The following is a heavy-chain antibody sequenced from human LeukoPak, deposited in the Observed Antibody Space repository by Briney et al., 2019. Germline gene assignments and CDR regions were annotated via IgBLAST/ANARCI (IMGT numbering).Heavy chain of an antibody. V-gene: IGHV3-7*01. D-gene: IGHD3-22*01. Sequence: GGSLRLSCTASAITFSNSWMSWVRQAPGKGLEWVANIKQDGSETKYVDSVKGRFTISRDNAKNSLFLQVNSLRGEDTAIYYCARDPGAKYYDNTGYYNAFDFWGQGTVVTDSS. CDR3: ARDPGAKYYDNTGYYNAFDF. J-gene: IGHJ3*01. CDR1: AITFSNSW. CDR2: IKQDGSET.